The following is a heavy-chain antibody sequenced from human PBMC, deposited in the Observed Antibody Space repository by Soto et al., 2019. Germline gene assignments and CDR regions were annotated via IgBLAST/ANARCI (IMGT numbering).Heavy chain of an antibody. CDR3: AREEYYYDSSGPGVYGMDV. D-gene: IGHD3-22*01. J-gene: IGHJ6*02. CDR1: GGSVSSGSYY. V-gene: IGHV4-61*01. CDR2: IYYSGST. Sequence: ASETLSLTCTVSGGSVSSGSYYWSWIRQPPGKGLEWIGYIYYSGSTNYNPSLKSRVTISVDTSKNQFSLKLSSVTAADTAVYYCAREEYYYDSSGPGVYGMDVWGQGTTVTVS.